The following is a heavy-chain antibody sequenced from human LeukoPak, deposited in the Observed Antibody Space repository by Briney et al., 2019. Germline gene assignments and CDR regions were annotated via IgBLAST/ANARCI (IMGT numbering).Heavy chain of an antibody. J-gene: IGHJ3*02. Sequence: ASVKVSCKASGGTLSSYAISWVRQAPGQGLEWMGGIIPIFGTANYAQKFQGRVTITADKSTNTAYMELSSLRSEDTAVYYCARDNGGWYDAFDIWGQGTMVTVSS. CDR3: ARDNGGWYDAFDI. V-gene: IGHV1-69*06. D-gene: IGHD6-19*01. CDR2: IIPIFGTA. CDR1: GGTLSSYA.